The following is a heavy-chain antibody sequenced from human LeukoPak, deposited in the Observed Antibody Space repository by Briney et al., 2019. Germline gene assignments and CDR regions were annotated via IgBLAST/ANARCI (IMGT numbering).Heavy chain of an antibody. D-gene: IGHD3-3*01. CDR2: IKQDGSEK. V-gene: IGHV3-7*01. J-gene: IGHJ4*02. CDR1: GFTFSSYW. CDR3: AREMYYDFWSGYIPNSAEIDY. Sequence: PGGSLRLSCAASGFTFSSYWMSWVRQAPGKGLEWVANIKQDGSEKYYVDSVKGRFTISRDNAKNSLYLQMNSLRAEDTAVYYCAREMYYDFWSGYIPNSAEIDYWGQGTLVTVSS.